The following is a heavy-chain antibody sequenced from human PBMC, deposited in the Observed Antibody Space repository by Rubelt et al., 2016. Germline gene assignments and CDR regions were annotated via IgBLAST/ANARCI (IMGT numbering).Heavy chain of an antibody. Sequence: EVQLVESGGGLVQPGGSLRLSCAASGFTFSSYWMSWVRQAPGKGLEWVANIKQDGSEKHYVDSVEGRFTVSRDNSKNTLYLQMNSLRAEDTAVYYCARDRNGLRPPGVGGMDVWGQGTTVTVSS. V-gene: IGHV3-7*01. CDR3: ARDRNGLRPPGVGGMDV. D-gene: IGHD5-12*01. CDR2: IKQDGSEK. CDR1: GFTFSSYW. J-gene: IGHJ6*02.